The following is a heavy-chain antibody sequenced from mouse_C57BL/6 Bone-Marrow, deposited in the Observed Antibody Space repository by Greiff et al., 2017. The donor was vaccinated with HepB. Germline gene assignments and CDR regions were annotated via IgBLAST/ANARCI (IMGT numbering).Heavy chain of an antibody. CDR1: GYAFSSYW. J-gene: IGHJ1*03. D-gene: IGHD1-1*01. CDR3: ARGPYYYGSSYWYFDV. V-gene: IGHV1-80*01. CDR2: IYPGDGDT. Sequence: QVQLQQSGAELVKPGASVKISCKASGYAFSSYWMNWVKQRPGKGLEWIGQIYPGDGDTNYNGKFKGKATLTADKSSSTAYMQLSSLTSADSAVYFCARGPYYYGSSYWYFDVWGTGTTVTVSS.